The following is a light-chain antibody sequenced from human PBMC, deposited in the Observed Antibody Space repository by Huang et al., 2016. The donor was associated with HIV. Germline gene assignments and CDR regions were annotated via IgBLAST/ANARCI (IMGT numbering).Light chain of an antibody. CDR1: QDVRSS. J-gene: IGKJ1*01. CDR3: QQYYNIMTWS. V-gene: IGKV1-NL1*01. CDR2: AAS. Sequence: DIPWTQSPSSLSASVGGTVTITCRASQDVRSSVAWYQQKPGKAPKLLVYAASRRETGVPSRFSGSVSGTDYTLTSRGLQPADFATYYCQQYYNIMTWSFGQGTKVDIK.